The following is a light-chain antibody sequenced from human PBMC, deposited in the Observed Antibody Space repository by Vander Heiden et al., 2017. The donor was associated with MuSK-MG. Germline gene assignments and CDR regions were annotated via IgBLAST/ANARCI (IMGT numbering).Light chain of an antibody. V-gene: IGKV1-39*01. CDR2: AAS. Sequence: DIQMTQSPSSLSASVGSRVTITCRASQSISNYLHWYQQNPGRAPKLLIYAASTLENGVPLRFSGGESGTDFTLTISQLQPEDFATYYWQQSFSTLTFGGGTKVDIK. J-gene: IGKJ4*01. CDR1: QSISNY. CDR3: QQSFSTLT.